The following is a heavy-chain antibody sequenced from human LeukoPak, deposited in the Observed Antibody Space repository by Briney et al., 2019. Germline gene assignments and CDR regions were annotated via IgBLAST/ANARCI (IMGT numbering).Heavy chain of an antibody. CDR2: IYYTGST. D-gene: IGHD6-6*01. J-gene: IGHJ6*02. V-gene: IGHV4-59*08. CDR1: GGSISRYY. CDR3: ARHMDSSGYYYGMDV. Sequence: NPSETLSVTCTVSGGSISRYYWSWIRQPPGKGLEWIGYIYYTGSTNYNPSLKSRVTISVDTSKNQFSLKLSSVTAADTAVYYCARHMDSSGYYYGMDVWGQGTTVTVSS.